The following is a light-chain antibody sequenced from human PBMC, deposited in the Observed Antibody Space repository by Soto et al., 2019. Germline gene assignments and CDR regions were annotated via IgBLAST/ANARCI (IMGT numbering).Light chain of an antibody. J-gene: IGLJ1*01. Sequence: QSVLTQPASVSGSPGQSITISCSGTSSDVGGYDHVSWYQQHPGKGPKLIIHEVDNRPSGVSLRFSGSKSGDTASLTISGLHHEDEADYYCSSYSSSSTPYVLGTGNKVTVL. CDR2: EVD. CDR3: SSYSSSSTPYV. CDR1: SSDVGGYDH. V-gene: IGLV2-14*01.